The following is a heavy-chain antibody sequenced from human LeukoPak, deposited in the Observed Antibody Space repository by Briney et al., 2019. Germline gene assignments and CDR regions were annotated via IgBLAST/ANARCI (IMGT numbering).Heavy chain of an antibody. V-gene: IGHV4-4*02. D-gene: IGHD6-13*01. CDR2: IYHSGST. CDR1: GGSISSSNW. J-gene: IGHJ6*03. Sequence: SETLSLTCAVSGGSISSSNWWSWVRQPPGKGLEWIGEIYHSGSTNYNPSLKSRVTISVDKSKNQFSLKLSSVTAADTAVYYCARTKYSSSWKGKYYYYYYMDVWGKGTTVTVSS. CDR3: ARTKYSSSWKGKYYYYYYMDV.